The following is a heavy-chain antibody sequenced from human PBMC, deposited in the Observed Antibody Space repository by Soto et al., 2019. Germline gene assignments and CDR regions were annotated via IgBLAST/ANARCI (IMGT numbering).Heavy chain of an antibody. CDR3: AAHGDGYNTILYFDY. CDR2: ISGSGGSI. V-gene: IGHV3-23*01. D-gene: IGHD3-9*01. CDR1: GFTFTTYA. J-gene: IGHJ4*02. Sequence: GGSLRLSCAASGFTFTTYAMTWVRQAPGKGPEWVSAISGSGGSIYYADSVKGRLTISRDISKNTLYLQMNSLRADDTAIYYCAAHGDGYNTILYFDYWGLGTLVTVSS.